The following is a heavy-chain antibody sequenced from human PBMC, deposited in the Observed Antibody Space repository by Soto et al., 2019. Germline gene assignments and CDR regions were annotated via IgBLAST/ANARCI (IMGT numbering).Heavy chain of an antibody. CDR1: GFTFSSYG. CDR3: ARDLRVTQFDYYGVAV. CDR2: IWYDGSNK. D-gene: IGHD2-21*02. V-gene: IGHV3-33*01. Sequence: PGGSLRLSCAASGFTFSSYGMDWVRQAPGKGLEWVAVIWYDGSNKYYADSVKGRFTISRDNSKNTLYLQMNSLRAEDTAVYYCARDLRVTQFDYYGVAVWVQGTTVTVSS. J-gene: IGHJ6*02.